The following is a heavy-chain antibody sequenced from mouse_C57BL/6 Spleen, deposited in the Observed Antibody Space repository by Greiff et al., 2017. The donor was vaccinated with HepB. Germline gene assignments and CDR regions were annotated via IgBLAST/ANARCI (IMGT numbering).Heavy chain of an antibody. Sequence: QVQLKESGAELVKPGASVKLSCKASGYTFTEYTIHWVKQRSGQGLEWIGWFYPGCGSIEYNEKFKDKATLSADKSSSTVYMEFSRLTSEDSAVYFCARQIWFYAMDYWGQGTSVTVSS. V-gene: IGHV1-62-2*01. J-gene: IGHJ4*01. CDR2: FYPGCGSI. CDR1: GYTFTEYT. D-gene: IGHD2-2*01. CDR3: ARQIWFYAMDY.